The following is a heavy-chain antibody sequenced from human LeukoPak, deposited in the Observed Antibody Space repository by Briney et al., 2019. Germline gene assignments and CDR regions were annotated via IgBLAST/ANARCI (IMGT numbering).Heavy chain of an antibody. CDR2: INGDGSGT. CDR1: GFTFSSHW. J-gene: IGHJ4*02. Sequence: PGGSLRLSCAASGFTFSSHWMHWVRQAPGKGLVWVSRINGDGSGTSYADSVKGRFTISRDNAKSTLYLQMNSLKAEDTAVYYCTRDIGDWGQGTLVTVSS. D-gene: IGHD3-16*01. CDR3: TRDIGD. V-gene: IGHV3-74*01.